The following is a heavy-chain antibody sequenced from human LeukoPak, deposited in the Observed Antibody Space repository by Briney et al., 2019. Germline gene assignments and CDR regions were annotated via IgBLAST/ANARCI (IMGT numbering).Heavy chain of an antibody. CDR2: ISSSSGSI. CDR3: ARLTGRVVPAAIRY. CDR1: GFTFNTYT. J-gene: IGHJ4*02. D-gene: IGHD2-2*01. Sequence: GGSLRLSCAASGFTFNTYTMNWVRQAPGKGLEWVSSISSSSGSIYYADSVKGRFTISRDNAKKSVYLEMNSLRAEDTAVYYCARLTGRVVPAAIRYWGPGTLVTVSS. V-gene: IGHV3-21*04.